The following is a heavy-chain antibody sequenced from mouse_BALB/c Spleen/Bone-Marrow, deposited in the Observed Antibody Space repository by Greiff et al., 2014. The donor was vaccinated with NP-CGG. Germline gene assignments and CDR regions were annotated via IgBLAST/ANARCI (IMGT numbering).Heavy chain of an antibody. CDR1: GFTFSSFG. CDR3: ARLRRYYGYFDY. J-gene: IGHJ2*01. V-gene: IGHV5-17*02. Sequence: EVHLVESGGGLVQPGGSRKLSCAASGFTFSSFGMHWVRQAPEKGLEWVAYISSGSSTIYYADTVMGRFTISRDNPKNTLFLQMTSLRSEDTAMYYCARLRRYYGYFDYWGQGTTLTVSS. D-gene: IGHD1-1*01. CDR2: ISSGSSTI.